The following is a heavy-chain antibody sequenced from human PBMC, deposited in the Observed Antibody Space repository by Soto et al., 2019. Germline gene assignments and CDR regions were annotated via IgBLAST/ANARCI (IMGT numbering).Heavy chain of an antibody. CDR1: GGSITSGGYY. CDR3: AAEVGFGPLFDY. CDR2: IYYTGST. Sequence: QVQLQESGPGLVKPSQTLSLTCTVSGGSITSGGYYWSWIRQHPGKGLEYIGYIYYTGSTYYNPSLQRRVTTPVDSSKNQFSLKLSSVTAADTAVSYCAAEVGFGPLFDYWGQGTLGTVSS. V-gene: IGHV4-31*03. D-gene: IGHD3-3*01. J-gene: IGHJ4*02.